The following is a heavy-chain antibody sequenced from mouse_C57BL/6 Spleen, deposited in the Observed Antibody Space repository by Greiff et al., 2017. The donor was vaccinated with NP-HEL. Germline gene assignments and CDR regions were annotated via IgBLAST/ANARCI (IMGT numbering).Heavy chain of an antibody. CDR3: ASGDYDGVGY. J-gene: IGHJ2*01. V-gene: IGHV1-82*01. Sequence: QVQLKESGPELVKPGASVKISCKASGYAFSSSWMNWVKQRPGKGREWIGRIYPGDGDTNYNGKFKGKATLTADKSSSTAYMQLSSLTSEDSAVYFCASGDYDGVGYWGQGTTLTVSS. CDR1: GYAFSSSW. D-gene: IGHD2-4*01. CDR2: IYPGDGDT.